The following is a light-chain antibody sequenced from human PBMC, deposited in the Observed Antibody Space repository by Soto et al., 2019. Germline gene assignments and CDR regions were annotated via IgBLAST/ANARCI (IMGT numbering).Light chain of an antibody. CDR2: AAS. Sequence: DIQLTQSPSFLSASVGEGVTITCRARQAISSYLAWYQQKPGKAPKLLIYAASTLQGGVPSRFSGSGSGTEFTLTISILQPEDFATYCCQQLDSYPITFGLGTRLEIK. V-gene: IGKV1-9*01. CDR3: QQLDSYPIT. J-gene: IGKJ5*01. CDR1: QAISSY.